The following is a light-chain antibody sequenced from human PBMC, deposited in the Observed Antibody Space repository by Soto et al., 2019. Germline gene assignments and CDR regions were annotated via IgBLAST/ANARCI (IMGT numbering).Light chain of an antibody. CDR2: GAS. CDR3: QQYEAVVT. J-gene: IGKJ1*01. Sequence: DIVLTQSPGTLSLSPGDRATLSCRASQSVSTSYLAWYQQKPGQAPRLLIYGASSRATGIPDRFSGSGSGTDFSLTISRLEPEDFAVYYCQQYEAVVTFGQGTKVDIK. V-gene: IGKV3-20*01. CDR1: QSVSTSY.